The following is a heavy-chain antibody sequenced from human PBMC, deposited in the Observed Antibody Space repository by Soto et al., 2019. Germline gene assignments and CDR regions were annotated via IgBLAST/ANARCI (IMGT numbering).Heavy chain of an antibody. CDR2: INHSGST. CDR3: ARTSRFDY. J-gene: IGHJ4*02. V-gene: IGHV4-34*01. D-gene: IGHD6-6*01. CDR1: GVSFSGYY. Sequence: SETLSLTCAVYGVSFSGYYWSWIRQPPGKGLEWIGEINHSGSTNYNPSLKSRVTISVDTSKNQFSLKVSSVTAADTAVYYCARTSRFDYWGQGTLVTVSS.